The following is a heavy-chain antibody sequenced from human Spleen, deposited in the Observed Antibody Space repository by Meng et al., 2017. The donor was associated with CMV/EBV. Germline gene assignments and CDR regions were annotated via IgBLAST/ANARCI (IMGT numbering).Heavy chain of an antibody. V-gene: IGHV4-4*07. CDR2: IYSSGST. CDR1: GGSIRSNY. Sequence: VRLRESGPGLVNPSETLSPPGGVSGGSIRSNYWSWIRQPAGKGLEWIGHIYSSGSTNYNPSLKSRVTMSLDTSKSQFSLKLSSVTAADTAVYYCAGSGRSYWFDPWGQGTLVTVSS. CDR3: AGSGRSYWFDP. D-gene: IGHD3-10*01. J-gene: IGHJ5*02.